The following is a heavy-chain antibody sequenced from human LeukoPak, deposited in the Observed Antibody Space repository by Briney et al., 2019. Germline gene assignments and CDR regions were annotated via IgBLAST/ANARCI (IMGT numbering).Heavy chain of an antibody. V-gene: IGHV4-38-2*02. D-gene: IGHD5-12*01. CDR3: ARAEAYSGYGSFDY. J-gene: IGHJ4*02. CDR1: GYSISSGYY. Sequence: SETLSLTCTVSGYSISSGYYWGWTRQPPGKGLEWIGSIYHSGSTYYNPSLKSRVTISVDTSKNQFSLKLSSVAAADTAVYYCARAEAYSGYGSFDYWGQGTLVTVSS. CDR2: IYHSGST.